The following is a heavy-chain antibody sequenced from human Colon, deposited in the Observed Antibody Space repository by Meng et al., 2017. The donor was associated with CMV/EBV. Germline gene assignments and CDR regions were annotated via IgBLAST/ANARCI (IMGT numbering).Heavy chain of an antibody. V-gene: IGHV4-34*01. D-gene: IGHD1-26*01. CDR1: GGSFSGYY. CDR2: INHSGST. CDR3: ARKWELGAFDI. J-gene: IGHJ3*02. Sequence: VTRQQWGSGLLKPSETLSLPCAVYGGSFSGYYWSWIRQPPGKGLEWIGEINHSGSTNYNPSLKSRVTISVDTSKNQFSLKLSSVTAADTAVYYCARKWELGAFDIWGQGTMVTVSS.